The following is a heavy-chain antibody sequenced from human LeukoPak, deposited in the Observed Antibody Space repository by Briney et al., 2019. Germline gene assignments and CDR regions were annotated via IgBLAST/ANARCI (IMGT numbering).Heavy chain of an antibody. D-gene: IGHD2-21*01. CDR3: ARDGADRVVVRE. J-gene: IGHJ4*02. Sequence: SVKVSCKASGGTFSSYAISWVRQAPGQGLEWMGGIIPIFGTANYAQKFQGRVTITADESTSTAYMELSSLRSEDTAVYCCARDGADRVVVREWGQGTLVTVSS. CDR2: IIPIFGTA. CDR1: GGTFSSYA. V-gene: IGHV1-69*01.